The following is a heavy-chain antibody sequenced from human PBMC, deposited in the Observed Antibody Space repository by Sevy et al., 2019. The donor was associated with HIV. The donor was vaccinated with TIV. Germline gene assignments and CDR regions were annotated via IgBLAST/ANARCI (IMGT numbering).Heavy chain of an antibody. CDR3: ARDRTYHYGSGSYYNDLPAY. CDR1: GFTFISYG. Sequence: ASVKVSCKASGFTFISYGITWVRQAPGQGLEWMGWISGYNGNTNYAQKLQGRVTMTTDTSTSTAYMELRSLRSDDTAVYYCARDRTYHYGSGSYYNDLPAYWGQGTLVTVSS. J-gene: IGHJ4*02. D-gene: IGHD3-10*01. V-gene: IGHV1-18*01. CDR2: ISGYNGNT.